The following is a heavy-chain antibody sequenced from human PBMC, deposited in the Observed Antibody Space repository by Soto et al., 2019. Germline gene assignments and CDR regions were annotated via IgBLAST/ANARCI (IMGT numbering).Heavy chain of an antibody. CDR3: ARGAEMSTLTKWFDP. Sequence: PGGSLRLSCAASGFIFSDYYMSWFRQAPGKGLEWISYISGDGNTIYYADSVEGRFTISRDNAKNSLHLQMDGLRADDTAVFFCARGAEMSTLTKWFDPWGQGTLITVSS. V-gene: IGHV3-11*01. D-gene: IGHD1-1*01. J-gene: IGHJ5*02. CDR2: ISGDGNTI. CDR1: GFIFSDYY.